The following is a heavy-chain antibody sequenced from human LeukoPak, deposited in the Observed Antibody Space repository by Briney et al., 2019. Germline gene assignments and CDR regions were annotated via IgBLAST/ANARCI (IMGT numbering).Heavy chain of an antibody. Sequence: GGSLRLSCAASGFPFSSAWMNWVRQAPGKGLEWVGRSKSKTDGGTIDYAAPVKGRFTIPRDDSKNTLFLQMNSLKTEDTAVYYCATERRFGEFFDYWGQGTLVSVSS. CDR3: ATERRFGEFFDY. J-gene: IGHJ4*02. V-gene: IGHV3-15*01. CDR2: SKSKTDGGTI. D-gene: IGHD3-10*01. CDR1: GFPFSSAW.